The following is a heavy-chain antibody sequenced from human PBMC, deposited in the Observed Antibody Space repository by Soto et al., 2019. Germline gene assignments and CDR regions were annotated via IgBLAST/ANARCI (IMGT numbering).Heavy chain of an antibody. V-gene: IGHV3-30*18. CDR1: GFTFSSYG. CDR3: AKDKTNDFWSGYGMDV. J-gene: IGHJ6*02. Sequence: PGGSLRLSCAASGFTFSSYGMHWVRQAPGKGLEWVAVISCSGSNTYYADSVKGRYTISRDNSKNTLYLQMNSLRAEDTAVYYCAKDKTNDFWSGYGMDVWGQGTTVTVSS. CDR2: ISCSGSNT. D-gene: IGHD3-3*01.